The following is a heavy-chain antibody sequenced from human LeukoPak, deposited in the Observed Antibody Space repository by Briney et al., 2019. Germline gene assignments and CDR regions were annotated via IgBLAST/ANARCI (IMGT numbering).Heavy chain of an antibody. D-gene: IGHD6-13*01. J-gene: IGHJ4*02. V-gene: IGHV3-7*01. CDR3: VRDQGAAGDY. Sequence: GGSLRLSCAASGFTFSRYWMTWVRQAPGKGLEWVANIDQEGSEKFYVDSVKGRFTISRDNAKNSLYLQMNSLRVEDTALYYCVRDQGAAGDYWGQGTLVTVSS. CDR1: GFTFSRYW. CDR2: IDQEGSEK.